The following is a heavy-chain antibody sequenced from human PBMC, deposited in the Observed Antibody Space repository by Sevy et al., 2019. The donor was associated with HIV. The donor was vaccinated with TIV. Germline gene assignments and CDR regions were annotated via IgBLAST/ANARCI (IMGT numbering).Heavy chain of an antibody. CDR2: ISYDGSDK. J-gene: IGHJ6*02. CDR1: GFTFDTYW. D-gene: IGHD4-17*01. Sequence: GGSLRLSCVASGFTFDTYWMHWVRQAPGKGLEWVALISYDGSDKYYADSVKGRFTISRDNFKNTLFLQMNSLTTEETAVYYCARPRANYVDHYFFYAMDVWGQGTTVTVSS. V-gene: IGHV3-30-3*01. CDR3: ARPRANYVDHYFFYAMDV.